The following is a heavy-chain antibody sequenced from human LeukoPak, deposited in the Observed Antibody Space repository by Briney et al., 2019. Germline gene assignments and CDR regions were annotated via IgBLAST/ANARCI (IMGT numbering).Heavy chain of an antibody. CDR1: GGSISSYY. D-gene: IGHD3-3*02. V-gene: IGHV4-59*01. J-gene: IGHJ4*02. CDR3: ASISSGR. CDR2: IYYSGST. Sequence: SETLSLTCTVSGGSISSYYWSWNRQPPGRGLEWIGYIYYSGSTNYNPSLKSRVTISVDTSKNQFSLKLSSVTAADTAVYYCASISSGRWGQGTLVTVSS.